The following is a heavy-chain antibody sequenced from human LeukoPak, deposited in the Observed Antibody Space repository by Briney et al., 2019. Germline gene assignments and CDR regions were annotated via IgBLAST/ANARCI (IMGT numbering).Heavy chain of an antibody. CDR1: GFTFSSYA. D-gene: IGHD3-9*01. V-gene: IGHV3-23*01. CDR2: ISGSGGST. J-gene: IGHJ4*02. Sequence: GGSLRLSCAASGFTFSSYAMSWVRQAPGKGLEWVSAISGSGGSTYYADSVKGRFTISRDNSKNTLYLQMNSLRAEDTAVYYCAKAGLDDILTGDSQDAYFDYWGQGTLVTVSS. CDR3: AKAGLDDILTGDSQDAYFDY.